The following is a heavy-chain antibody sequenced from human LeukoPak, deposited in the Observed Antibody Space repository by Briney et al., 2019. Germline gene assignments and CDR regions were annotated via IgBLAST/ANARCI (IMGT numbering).Heavy chain of an antibody. CDR1: GFTFSTYA. V-gene: IGHV3-23*01. CDR3: AKGSLKSSGSFLGTSDS. D-gene: IGHD3-10*01. Sequence: GGSLRLSCAASGFTFSTYAMSWVRQAPGKGLEWVSGISGSGFNTYYADSVKGRFTISRDNSKTTLFLQMNSLRAEDTAIYYCAKGSLKSSGSFLGTSDSWGQGTLVTVSS. CDR2: ISGSGFNT. J-gene: IGHJ4*02.